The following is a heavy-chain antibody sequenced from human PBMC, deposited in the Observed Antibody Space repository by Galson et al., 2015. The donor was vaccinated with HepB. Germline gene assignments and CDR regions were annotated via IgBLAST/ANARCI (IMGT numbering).Heavy chain of an antibody. CDR2: ISYDGSNK. D-gene: IGHD4-17*01. J-gene: IGHJ4*02. V-gene: IGHV3-30*04. CDR3: ARGPDHGDYAPYDY. Sequence: SLRLSCAASEFTLRSNAMHWVRQAPGKGLEWVAVISYDGSNKYYADSVKGRFTISRDNSKSTLYLEMNSLRPEDTAVYYCARGPDHGDYAPYDYWGQGTLVTVSS. CDR1: EFTLRSNA.